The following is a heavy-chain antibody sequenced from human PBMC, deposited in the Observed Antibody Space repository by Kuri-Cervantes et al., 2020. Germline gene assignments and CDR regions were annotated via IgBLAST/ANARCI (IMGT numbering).Heavy chain of an antibody. CDR1: GFTFTSSA. CDR2: IVVGSGNT. Sequence: SVKVSCKASGFTFTSSAVQWVRQARGQRLEWIGWIVVGSGNTNYAQKFQERVTITRDMSTSTAYMELSSLRSEDTAVYYCAKDFTYGGNSGGWGQGTMVTVSS. D-gene: IGHD4-23*01. CDR3: AKDFTYGGNSGG. J-gene: IGHJ3*01. V-gene: IGHV1-58*01.